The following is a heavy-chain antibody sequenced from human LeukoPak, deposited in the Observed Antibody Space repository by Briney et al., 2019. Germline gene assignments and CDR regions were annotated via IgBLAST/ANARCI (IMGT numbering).Heavy chain of an antibody. J-gene: IGHJ4*02. CDR3: ARDMRDGYNYDY. V-gene: IGHV1-2*02. CDR2: INPNSGGT. D-gene: IGHD5-24*01. Sequence: ASVKVSCKASGYTFTGYYMHWVRQAHGQGLEWMGWINPNSGGTNYAQKFQGRVTMTRDTSISTAYMELSRLRSDDTAVYYCARDMRDGYNYDYWGQGTLVTVSS. CDR1: GYTFTGYY.